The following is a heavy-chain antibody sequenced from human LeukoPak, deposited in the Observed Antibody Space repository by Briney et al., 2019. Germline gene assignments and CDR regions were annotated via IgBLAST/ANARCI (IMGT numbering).Heavy chain of an antibody. V-gene: IGHV1-46*01. CDR3: ARGGDIVVVPAELDY. J-gene: IGHJ4*02. CDR2: INPSGGST. D-gene: IGHD2-2*01. CDR1: GYTFTSYY. Sequence: GASVKVSCKASGYTFTSYYMHWVRQAPGQGLEWMRIINPSGGSTSYAQKFQGRVTMTRDTSTSTVYMELSSLRSEDTAGYYCARGGDIVVVPAELDYWGQGTLVTVSS.